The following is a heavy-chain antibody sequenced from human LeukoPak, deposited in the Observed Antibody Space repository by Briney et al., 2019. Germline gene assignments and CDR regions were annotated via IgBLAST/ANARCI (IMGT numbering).Heavy chain of an antibody. CDR1: GGTFSSYA. D-gene: IGHD1-26*01. CDR2: IIPIFGTA. Sequence: SVKVSCKASGGTFSSYAISWVRQAPGQGLEWMGGIIPIFGTANYAQKFQGRVTITADKSTSTAYMELSSLRSEDTAVYYCGAYSGSYYYYYMDVWGKGTTVTVSS. CDR3: GAYSGSYYYYYMDV. J-gene: IGHJ6*03. V-gene: IGHV1-69*06.